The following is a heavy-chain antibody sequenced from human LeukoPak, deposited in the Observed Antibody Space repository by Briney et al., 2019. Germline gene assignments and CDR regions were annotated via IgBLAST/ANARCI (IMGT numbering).Heavy chain of an antibody. V-gene: IGHV4-34*01. Sequence: SETLSLTCAVYGGSFSGYYWSWIRQPPGKGLEWIGEINHSGSTNYNPSLKSRVTISVDTSKNQFPLKLGSVTAADTAVYYCARGAGSSWAYYYYYYMDVWGKGTTVTVSS. CDR3: ARGAGSSWAYYYYYYMDV. J-gene: IGHJ6*03. D-gene: IGHD6-13*01. CDR1: GGSFSGYY. CDR2: INHSGST.